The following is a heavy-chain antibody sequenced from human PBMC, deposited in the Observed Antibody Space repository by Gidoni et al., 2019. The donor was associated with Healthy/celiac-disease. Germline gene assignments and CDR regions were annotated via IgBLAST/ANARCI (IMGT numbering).Heavy chain of an antibody. D-gene: IGHD2-15*01. J-gene: IGHJ4*02. Sequence: EVQLVESGGGLVQSGRSLRLSCAATGFPFDAYAMHWVRQAPGKGLEWVSGVSWNSGSIGYADSVKGRFTISRDNAKNSLYLQMNRLRAEDTALYYCAKDRSGVVVAATTGYYWGQGTLVTVSS. CDR1: GFPFDAYA. V-gene: IGHV3-9*01. CDR3: AKDRSGVVVAATTGYY. CDR2: VSWNSGSI.